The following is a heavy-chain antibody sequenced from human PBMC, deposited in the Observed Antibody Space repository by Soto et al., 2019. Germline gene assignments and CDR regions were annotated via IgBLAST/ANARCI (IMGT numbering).Heavy chain of an antibody. D-gene: IGHD4-4*01. CDR1: GFTFSSYE. V-gene: IGHV3-48*03. CDR3: ARDPTVTTSAFDI. J-gene: IGHJ3*02. CDR2: ISSSGSTI. Sequence: GGSLRLSCAASGFTFSSYEMNWVRQAPGKGLEWVSYISSSGSTIYYADSVKGRFTISRDNAKNSLYLQMNSLRAEDTAVYYYARDPTVTTSAFDIWGQGTMVTVSS.